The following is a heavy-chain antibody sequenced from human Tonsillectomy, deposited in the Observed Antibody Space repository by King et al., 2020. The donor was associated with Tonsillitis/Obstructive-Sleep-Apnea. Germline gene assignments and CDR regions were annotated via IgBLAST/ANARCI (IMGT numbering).Heavy chain of an antibody. D-gene: IGHD3-10*01. CDR2: ISSSRSTI. J-gene: IGHJ4*02. Sequence: VQLVESGVGLVQPGGSLRLSCAASGFTFSSYSMNWVRQAPGKGLEWVSYISSSRSTIYYADSVKGRFTISRDNAKNSLYLQMNSLRDEDTAVYYCARPVYYGSGPFDYWGQGTLVTVSS. V-gene: IGHV3-48*02. CDR1: GFTFSSYS. CDR3: ARPVYYGSGPFDY.